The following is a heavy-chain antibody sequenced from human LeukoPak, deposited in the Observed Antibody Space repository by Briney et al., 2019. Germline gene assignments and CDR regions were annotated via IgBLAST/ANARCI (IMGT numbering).Heavy chain of an antibody. CDR2: IYSGGST. CDR1: GFTVSSNY. CDR3: ARAYGDSNYHYYGMDV. V-gene: IGHV3-53*01. Sequence: PGGSLRLSCAASGFTVSSNYMSRVRQAPGKGLEWVSVIYSGGSTYYADSVKGRFTISRDNSQNTLYLQLNSLRGEDTAVYYCARAYGDSNYHYYGMDVWGQGTTVTVSS. J-gene: IGHJ6*02. D-gene: IGHD4-17*01.